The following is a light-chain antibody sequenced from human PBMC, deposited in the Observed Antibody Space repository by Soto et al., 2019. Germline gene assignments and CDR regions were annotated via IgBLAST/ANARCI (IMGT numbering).Light chain of an antibody. Sequence: IQLTQSPSSLSASVGDRVTITCRASQGINKFLAWYQQRPGKAPQLLVYGASTLQSGVPSRFSGSGSGTDFTHTLSSLQPEDFATYYCQQLTNFRFTFGQGTKRDIK. V-gene: IGKV1-9*01. CDR3: QQLTNFRFT. CDR1: QGINKF. J-gene: IGKJ2*01. CDR2: GAS.